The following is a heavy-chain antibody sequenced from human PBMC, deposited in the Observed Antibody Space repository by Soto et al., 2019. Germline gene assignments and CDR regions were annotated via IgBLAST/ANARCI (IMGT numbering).Heavy chain of an antibody. Sequence: GESLKISCKGSGYSFTSYWIGWVRQMPGKGLEWMGIIYPGDSDTRYSPSFQGQVTISADKSISTAYLQWSSLKASDTAMYYCARVVVPAARRYYYYGMDVWGQGTTVTVSS. CDR2: IYPGDSDT. J-gene: IGHJ6*02. CDR1: GYSFTSYW. CDR3: ARVVVPAARRYYYYGMDV. V-gene: IGHV5-51*01. D-gene: IGHD2-2*01.